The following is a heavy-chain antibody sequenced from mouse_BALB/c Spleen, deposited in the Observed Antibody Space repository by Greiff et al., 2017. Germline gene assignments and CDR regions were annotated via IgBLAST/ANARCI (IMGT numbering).Heavy chain of an antibody. D-gene: IGHD2-4*01. CDR2: ISDGGSYT. Sequence: EVQLVESGGGLVKPGGSLKLSCAASGFTFSDYYMYWVRQTPEKRLEWVATISDGGSYTYYPDSVKGRFTISRDNAKNNLYLQMSSLKSEDTAMYYCARDYDYDDYYAMDYWGQGTSVTVSS. J-gene: IGHJ4*01. CDR3: ARDYDYDDYYAMDY. CDR1: GFTFSDYY. V-gene: IGHV5-4*02.